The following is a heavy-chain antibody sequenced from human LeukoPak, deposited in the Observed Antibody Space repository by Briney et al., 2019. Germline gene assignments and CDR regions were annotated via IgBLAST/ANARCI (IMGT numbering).Heavy chain of an antibody. CDR2: FXGNXGXX. J-gene: IGHJ4*02. D-gene: IGHD2-2*01. V-gene: IGHV3-23*01. Sequence: TGGSLRLSCVGSGFTFXXSILSWVRQAPGXXXXXXSXFXGNXGXXXXXXXXXXXXTXXXDNSKNTVYLQMNSLRAEDTADYYCAKRSTGYYFDSWGQGTLVTVSS. CDR1: GFTFXXSI. CDR3: AKRSTGYYFDS.